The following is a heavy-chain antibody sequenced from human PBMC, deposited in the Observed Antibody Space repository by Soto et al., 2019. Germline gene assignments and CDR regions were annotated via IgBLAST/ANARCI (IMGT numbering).Heavy chain of an antibody. CDR1: GYTFTSYG. V-gene: IGHV1-18*01. CDR2: ISAHNGNT. CDR3: ARGRYGDY. D-gene: IGHD1-1*01. J-gene: IGHJ4*02. Sequence: QVNRVQSGAEVKKPGASVKVSCKASGYTFTSYGITWVRQAPGQGLEWMGWISAHNGNTDYAQKLQGRVIVTRDTSTSTDYMELRSLRSDDTAVYYCARGRYGDYWGQGALVTVSS.